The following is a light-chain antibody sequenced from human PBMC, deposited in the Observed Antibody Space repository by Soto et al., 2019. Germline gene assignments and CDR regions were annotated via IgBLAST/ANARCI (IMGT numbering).Light chain of an antibody. J-gene: IGKJ1*01. Sequence: DIRVTQSASNVSASVGDRVTITCRASQSISSWLAWYQQKPGKAPKVLIYDASNLEYGVPSRFSGSGFGTEFILTISSLQPDDFATYWCQHYGGMWTFGQGTKVDIK. CDR2: DAS. V-gene: IGKV1-5*01. CDR3: QHYGGMWT. CDR1: QSISSW.